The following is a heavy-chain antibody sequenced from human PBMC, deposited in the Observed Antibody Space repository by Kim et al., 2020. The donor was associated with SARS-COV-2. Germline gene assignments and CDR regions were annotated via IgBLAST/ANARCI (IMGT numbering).Heavy chain of an antibody. CDR3: ARARYGDYECSQ. D-gene: IGHD4-17*01. V-gene: IGHV1-8*01. J-gene: IGHJ4*02. Sequence: GYAPKFQGRVTMTRNTSISTAYMELSSLRSEDTAVYYCARARYGDYECSQWGQGTLVTVSS.